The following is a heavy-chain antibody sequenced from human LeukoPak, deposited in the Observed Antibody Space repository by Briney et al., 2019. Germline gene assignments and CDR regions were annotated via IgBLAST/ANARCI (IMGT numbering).Heavy chain of an antibody. CDR3: AKDRLLYCSSTSCYEFDY. CDR1: GFTFSSYG. D-gene: IGHD2-2*01. Sequence: GGSLRLSCAASGFTFSSYGMHWVRQAPGKGLEWVAFIRYDGSNKYYADSVKGRFTISRDNSKNTLYLQMNSLRAEDTAVYYCAKDRLLYCSSTSCYEFDYWGQGTLVTVSS. V-gene: IGHV3-30*02. CDR2: IRYDGSNK. J-gene: IGHJ4*02.